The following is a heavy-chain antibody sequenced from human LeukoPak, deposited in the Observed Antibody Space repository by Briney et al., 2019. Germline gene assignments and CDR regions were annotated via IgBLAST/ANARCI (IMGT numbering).Heavy chain of an antibody. J-gene: IGHJ4*02. CDR1: GFTLSSYS. D-gene: IGHD6-13*01. Sequence: GGSLRLSCAASGFTLSSYSMHWVRQAPGKGLEWVSSISSSSSYTDYGDSVKGRFTISRDNAKNSLDLQMNSLRAEDTAVYFCARGGAVIAAGFDYWGQGTLVTVSS. V-gene: IGHV3-21*06. CDR2: ISSSSSYT. CDR3: ARGGAVIAAGFDY.